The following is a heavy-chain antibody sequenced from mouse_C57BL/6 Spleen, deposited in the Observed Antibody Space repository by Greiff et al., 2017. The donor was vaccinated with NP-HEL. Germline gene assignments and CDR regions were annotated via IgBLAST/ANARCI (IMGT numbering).Heavy chain of an antibody. V-gene: IGHV5-12*01. J-gene: IGHJ3*01. CDR2: ISNGGGSS. D-gene: IGHD1-1*01. CDR1: GFTFSDYY. CDR3: ASPYYGSSYPAWFAY. Sequence: EVQGVESGGGLVQPGGSLKLSCAASGFTFSDYYMYWVRQTPEKRLEWVAYISNGGGSSYYPDTVKGRFTISRDNAKNTLYLQLSRLKADDTAMCYCASPYYGSSYPAWFAYWGQGTLVTVSA.